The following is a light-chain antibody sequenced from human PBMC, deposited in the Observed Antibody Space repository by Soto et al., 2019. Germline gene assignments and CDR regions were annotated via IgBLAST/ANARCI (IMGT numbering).Light chain of an antibody. CDR2: DVS. Sequence: QSVLTQPASVSGSPGQSITISCTGTSSDVGGYNYVSWYQQHPGKAPKLMIYDVSNRPSGVSNRFSGSKSGNTASLTISGLQGEDEADYYCSSYTRSSTRFFGTGTKVTVL. CDR1: SSDVGGYNY. J-gene: IGLJ1*01. CDR3: SSYTRSSTRF. V-gene: IGLV2-14*01.